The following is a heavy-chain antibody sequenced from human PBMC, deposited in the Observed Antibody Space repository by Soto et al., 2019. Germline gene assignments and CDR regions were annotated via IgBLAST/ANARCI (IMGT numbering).Heavy chain of an antibody. Sequence: GGSLRLSCAASGLNFGLSFMIWMRQRPGKGLEWVSFISHNSDYTNYADSVRGRFTISRDNSKNTLSLQMNSLTAEDTAVYFCAKRRGAGGHFDYWGQGALVTVSS. CDR1: GLNFGLSF. V-gene: IGHV3-11*03. CDR3: AKRRGAGGHFDY. J-gene: IGHJ4*02. CDR2: ISHNSDYT. D-gene: IGHD2-15*01.